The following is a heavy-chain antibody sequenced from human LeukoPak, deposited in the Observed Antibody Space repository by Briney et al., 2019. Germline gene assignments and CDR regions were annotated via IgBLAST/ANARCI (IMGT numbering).Heavy chain of an antibody. CDR1: GYTFTSYG. Sequence: ASVKVSCKASGYTFTSYGISWVRQAPGQGLEWMGWISAYNGNTNYAQKLHGRVTMTTDTSTSTAYMELRSLRSDDTAVYYCATFPPLQEMATMHWGQGTLVTVSS. CDR2: ISAYNGNT. V-gene: IGHV1-18*01. J-gene: IGHJ4*02. CDR3: ATFPPLQEMATMH. D-gene: IGHD5-24*01.